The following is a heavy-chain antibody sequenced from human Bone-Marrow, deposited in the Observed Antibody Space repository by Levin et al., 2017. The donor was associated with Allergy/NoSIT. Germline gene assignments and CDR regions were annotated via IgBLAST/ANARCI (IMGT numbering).Heavy chain of an antibody. Sequence: KISCKASGGTFGSSSISWVRQAPGQGLEWMGGIFPTYGTSHYAQKFQVRMTITADESTGIAYMELSGLTSDDTALYYCATTTGTTRGRGGHYYYGLDAWGQGTTVTVSS. D-gene: IGHD1-1*01. V-gene: IGHV1-69*01. CDR1: GGTFGSSS. CDR2: IFPTYGTS. J-gene: IGHJ6*02. CDR3: ATTTGTTRGRGGHYYYGLDA.